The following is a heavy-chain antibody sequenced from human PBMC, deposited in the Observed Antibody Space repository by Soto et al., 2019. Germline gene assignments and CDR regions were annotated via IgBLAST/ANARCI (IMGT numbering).Heavy chain of an antibody. Sequence: PGGSLRLSCAASGLTFRSFGMSWVRQAQGKGLEWVANIKPEGSERSYLDAVKGRFTLSRDNAENPLFLQMNSLRAEDTAVYYCARDFPFYYGMDVWGQGTTVTVSS. CDR1: GLTFRSFG. D-gene: IGHD3-16*01. CDR2: IKPEGSER. CDR3: ARDFPFYYGMDV. J-gene: IGHJ6*02. V-gene: IGHV3-7*01.